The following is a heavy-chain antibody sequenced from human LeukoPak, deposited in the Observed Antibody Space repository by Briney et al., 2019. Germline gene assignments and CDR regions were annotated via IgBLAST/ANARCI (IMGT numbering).Heavy chain of an antibody. D-gene: IGHD4-17*01. CDR2: ISGSGGST. Sequence: GGSLRLSCAASVFTFSSYAMRWVRQSPGKGLEWVPAISGSGGSTYYADSGQGRFTISRDNSKNTLYLQMNSLRAEDTAVYYCAKELQNYGDLDYWGQGTLVTVSS. CDR3: AKELQNYGDLDY. CDR1: VFTFSSYA. V-gene: IGHV3-23*01. J-gene: IGHJ4*02.